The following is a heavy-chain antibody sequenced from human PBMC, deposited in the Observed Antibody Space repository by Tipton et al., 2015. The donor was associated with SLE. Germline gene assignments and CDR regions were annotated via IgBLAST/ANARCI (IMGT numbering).Heavy chain of an antibody. J-gene: IGHJ4*02. CDR2: IYYSGTT. V-gene: IGHV4-31*02. CDR1: GDSISYRGHY. CDR3: ARGRIAVAGNHFDY. Sequence: LRLSCTVSGDSISYRGHYWTWIRQHPGKGLEWIGYIYYSGTTYYNPSLTGRVTISVDTSKNQFSLKLSSVTAADTAVYYCARGRIAVAGNHFDYWGQGTLVTVSS. D-gene: IGHD6-19*01.